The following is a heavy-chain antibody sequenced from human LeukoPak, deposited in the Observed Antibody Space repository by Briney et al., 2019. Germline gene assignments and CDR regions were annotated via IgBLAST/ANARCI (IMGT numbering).Heavy chain of an antibody. V-gene: IGHV3-33*06. J-gene: IGHJ4*02. Sequence: PGGSLRLSCAASGFTFSSYGMHWVRQAPGKGLEWVAVIWYDGSNKYYADFVKGRFTISRDNSKNTLYLQMNSLRAEDTAVYYCAKASKDTAMVEDYWGQGTLVTVSS. CDR1: GFTFSSYG. CDR3: AKASKDTAMVEDY. CDR2: IWYDGSNK. D-gene: IGHD5-18*01.